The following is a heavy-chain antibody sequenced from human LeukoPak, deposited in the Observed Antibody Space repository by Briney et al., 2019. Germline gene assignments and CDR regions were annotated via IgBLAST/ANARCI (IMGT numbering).Heavy chain of an antibody. V-gene: IGHV4-59*11. J-gene: IGHJ4*02. CDR2: VYYSGTT. D-gene: IGHD5-18*01. Sequence: SETLSLTCTVSGGSMSSRCWSWIRQPPGKGLEWIGYVYYSGTTNSNPSLKSRVTISVDTSKNQFSLNLRSVTAADTAVYYCATIKRGSIYGYFDFWGQGILVTVSS. CDR3: ATIKRGSIYGYFDF. CDR1: GGSMSSRC.